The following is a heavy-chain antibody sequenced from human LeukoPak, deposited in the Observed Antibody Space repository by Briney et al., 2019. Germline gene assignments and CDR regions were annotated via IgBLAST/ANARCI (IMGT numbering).Heavy chain of an antibody. D-gene: IGHD3-3*01. CDR1: GGTFSSYA. CDR2: IIPIFGTA. CDR3: ARVRQNDFWSGYYYDY. J-gene: IGHJ4*02. V-gene: IGHV1-69*13. Sequence: ASVKVSCKASGGTFSSYAISWVRQAPGQGLEWMGGIIPIFGTANCAQKFQGRVTITADESTSTAYMELSSLRSEDTAVNYCARVRQNDFWSGYYYDYWGQGTLVTVSS.